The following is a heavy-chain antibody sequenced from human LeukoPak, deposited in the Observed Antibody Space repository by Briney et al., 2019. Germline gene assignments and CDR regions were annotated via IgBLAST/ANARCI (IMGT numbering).Heavy chain of an antibody. CDR3: ATGLSFITGTTGNYYYYGMDV. CDR2: VDPEDGET. V-gene: IGHV1-69-2*01. Sequence: ASVKISCKVSGYPFTDYYMHWVQQAPGKGLEWMGLVDPEDGETIYAEKFQGRVTITADTSTDTAYMELSSLRSEDTAVYYCATGLSFITGTTGNYYYYGMDVWGQGTTVTVSS. CDR1: GYPFTDYY. D-gene: IGHD1-20*01. J-gene: IGHJ6*02.